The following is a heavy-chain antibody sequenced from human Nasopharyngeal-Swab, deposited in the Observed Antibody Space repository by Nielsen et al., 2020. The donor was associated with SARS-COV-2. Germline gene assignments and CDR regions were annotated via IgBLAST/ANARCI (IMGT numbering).Heavy chain of an antibody. D-gene: IGHD3-3*01. CDR1: RGSISSSNHY. CDR2: IYYSVST. Sequence: SETLSLTCTVSRGSISSSNHYWGWIRQPPGKGLEWIGSIYYSVSTYFNPSLKSRVTISVDTSKNQFPLKLSSVTAADTAVYYCARQGGSAKVDYDFWSGYASLYGMDVWGRGTTVTVSS. J-gene: IGHJ6*02. CDR3: ARQGGSAKVDYDFWSGYASLYGMDV. V-gene: IGHV4-39*01.